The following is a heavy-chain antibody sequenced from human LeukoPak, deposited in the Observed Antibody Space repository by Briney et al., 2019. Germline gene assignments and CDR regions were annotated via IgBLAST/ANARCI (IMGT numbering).Heavy chain of an antibody. CDR3: ARDPIVRDYRNSDY. J-gene: IGHJ4*02. Sequence: AAVKVSCKASGYTFTGYYIDWVGQAPGQGLEGVGWMYPNSGGINYAEKCQGRVTMTRDTSISTAYVEPSRLTSDHTAVYHCARDPIVRDYRNSDYWGQGTLVTVSS. V-gene: IGHV1-2*02. CDR1: GYTFTGYY. CDR2: MYPNSGGI. D-gene: IGHD4-11*01.